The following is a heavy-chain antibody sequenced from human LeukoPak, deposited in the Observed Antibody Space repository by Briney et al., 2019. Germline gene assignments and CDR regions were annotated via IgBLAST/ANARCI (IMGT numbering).Heavy chain of an antibody. Sequence: SETLSLTCTVSGGSISSGSYYWSWIRQPAGKGLEWIGRIYTSGSTNYNPSLKSRVTISVDTSKNQFSLKLSSVTAADTAVYYCAREAAARFVHFDYWGQGTLVTVSS. CDR3: AREAAARFVHFDY. CDR1: GGSISSGSYY. J-gene: IGHJ4*02. D-gene: IGHD6-6*01. V-gene: IGHV4-61*02. CDR2: IYTSGST.